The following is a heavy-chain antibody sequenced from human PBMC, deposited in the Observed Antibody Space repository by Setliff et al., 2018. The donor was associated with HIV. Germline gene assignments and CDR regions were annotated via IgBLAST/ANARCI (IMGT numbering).Heavy chain of an antibody. Sequence: SETLSLTCTVSGGSINSGNNYWSWIRQHPGKGLEWIGFIYYSGTTYYNPSLKSRVTISVDTSKNQFSLKLNSVTAADPAIYYCARYDMPSSHSSGYYYDSWGQGALVTVSS. V-gene: IGHV4-31*03. D-gene: IGHD3-22*01. CDR2: IYYSGTT. J-gene: IGHJ5*01. CDR3: ARYDMPSSHSSGYYYDS. CDR1: GGSINSGNNY.